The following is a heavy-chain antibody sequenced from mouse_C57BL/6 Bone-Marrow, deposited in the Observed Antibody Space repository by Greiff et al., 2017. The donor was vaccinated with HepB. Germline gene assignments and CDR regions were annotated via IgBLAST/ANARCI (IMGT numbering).Heavy chain of an antibody. CDR1: GFTFSDYY. Sequence: EVKVVESEGGLVQPGSSMKLSCTASGFTFSDYYMAWVRQVPEKGLEWVANINYDGSSTYYLDSLKSRFIISRDNAKNILYLQMSSLKSEDTATYYCARDKPRAGYAMDYWGQGTSVTVSS. D-gene: IGHD3-1*01. V-gene: IGHV5-16*01. J-gene: IGHJ4*01. CDR2: INYDGSST. CDR3: ARDKPRAGYAMDY.